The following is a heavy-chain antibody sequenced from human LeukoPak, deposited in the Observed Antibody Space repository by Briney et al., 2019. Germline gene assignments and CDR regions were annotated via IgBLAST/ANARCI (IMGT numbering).Heavy chain of an antibody. CDR1: GGTFSSYA. D-gene: IGHD2-15*01. Sequence: GASVKVSCKASGGTFSSYAISWVRQAPGQGLEWMGRIIPILGIANYAQKFQGRVTITADKSTSTAYMELSSLRSEDTAVYYCARCSSGGYLDYWGQGTLVTVSS. J-gene: IGHJ4*02. CDR3: ARCSSGGYLDY. CDR2: IIPILGIA. V-gene: IGHV1-69*04.